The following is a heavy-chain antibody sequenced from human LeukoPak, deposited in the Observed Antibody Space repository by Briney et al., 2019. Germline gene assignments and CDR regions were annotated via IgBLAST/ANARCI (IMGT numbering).Heavy chain of an antibody. V-gene: IGHV3-7*01. D-gene: IGHD6-13*01. CDR3: ARGYSSSRYRYYYYMDV. CDR1: GFTFSKYG. J-gene: IGHJ6*03. CDR2: IKPDASGK. Sequence: GGSLRLSCVTTGFTFSKYGMHWVRQAPGKGLEWVANIKPDASGKYYVDSVKGRFSISRDNAQNSLSLQMDSLRVEDTAVYYCARGYSSSRYRYYYYMDVWGKGTTVTVSS.